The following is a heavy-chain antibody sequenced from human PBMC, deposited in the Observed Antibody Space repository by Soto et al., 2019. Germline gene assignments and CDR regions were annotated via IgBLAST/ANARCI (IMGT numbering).Heavy chain of an antibody. D-gene: IGHD6-6*01. J-gene: IGHJ6*02. CDR1: GSIFTSYW. CDR2: IYPGDSET. Sequence: PGESLNISCKGSGSIFTSYWIAWVRHMPGKRLEWMGIIYPGDSETRYSPSCQGQFTISADKSITTAYLHWSSLKASDTAMYYCARRAGHSSSRLYYGLDVWGQGTTVTVSS. CDR3: ARRAGHSSSRLYYGLDV. V-gene: IGHV5-51*01.